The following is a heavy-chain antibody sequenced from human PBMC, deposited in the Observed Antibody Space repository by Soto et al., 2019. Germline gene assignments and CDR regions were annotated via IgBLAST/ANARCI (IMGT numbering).Heavy chain of an antibody. V-gene: IGHV4-30-4*01. CDR3: AREGPLVQAY. J-gene: IGHJ4*02. D-gene: IGHD6-6*01. Sequence: PSETLSLTCTVSGGSISSGDYYWNWIRQPPGKGLEWIGYIYYNGNTYYNPSLQSRVTISLDTSKNQFSLKLTSATAADTAMCYCAREGPLVQAYWGQGILVTVSS. CDR2: IYYNGNT. CDR1: GGSISSGDYY.